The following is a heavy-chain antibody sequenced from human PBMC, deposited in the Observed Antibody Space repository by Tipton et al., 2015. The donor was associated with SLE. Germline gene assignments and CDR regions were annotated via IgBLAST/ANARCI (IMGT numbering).Heavy chain of an antibody. Sequence: TLSLTCTVSGGSISDHYWLWIRQPPGKGLEWIGYIYFSGRTNYNPSLRSRVTISVDTSNNQFSLRLTSVTAADTALYYCARDLGHGGDSDLWGQGTLVTVSS. D-gene: IGHD2-21*01. V-gene: IGHV4-59*11. CDR3: ARDLGHGGDSDL. CDR2: IYFSGRT. CDR1: GGSISDHY. J-gene: IGHJ5*02.